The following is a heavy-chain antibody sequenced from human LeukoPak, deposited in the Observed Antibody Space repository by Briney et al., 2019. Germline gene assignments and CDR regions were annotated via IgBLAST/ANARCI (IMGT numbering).Heavy chain of an antibody. CDR1: GYRFTTYG. J-gene: IGHJ4*02. CDR2: IGTNNGNT. Sequence: ASVKVSCKDSGYRFTTYGISRVRQVPGQGLEWMGWIGTNNGNTNYAQKFQGRVTMTTDTSTSTVYMELRSLRSDDTAVYYCARGITGYDSGWYGRGDTLDCWGQGTLVTVPS. D-gene: IGHD6-19*01. V-gene: IGHV1-18*01. CDR3: ARGITGYDSGWYGRGDTLDC.